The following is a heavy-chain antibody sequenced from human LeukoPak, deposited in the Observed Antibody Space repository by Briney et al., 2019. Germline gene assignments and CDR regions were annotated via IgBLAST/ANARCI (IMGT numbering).Heavy chain of an antibody. J-gene: IGHJ4*02. CDR1: GFTFSSYA. D-gene: IGHD6-19*01. V-gene: IGHV3-23*01. CDR2: ISGSGGST. Sequence: GGSLRLSCAASGFTFSSYAISWVRQAPGKGLEWVSAISGSGGSTYYADSVKGRFTISRDNSKNTLYLQMNSLRAEDTAVYYCAKYTYSSGWYQSDYWGQGTLVTVSS. CDR3: AKYTYSSGWYQSDY.